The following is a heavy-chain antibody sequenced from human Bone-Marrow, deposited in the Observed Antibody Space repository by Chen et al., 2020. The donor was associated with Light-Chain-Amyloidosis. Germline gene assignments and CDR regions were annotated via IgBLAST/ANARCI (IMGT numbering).Heavy chain of an antibody. CDR1: GGMFRSYA. V-gene: IGHV1-69*01. CDR3: ARHSTGMAVPGTVGGWFDP. J-gene: IGHJ5*02. Sequence: QLQLEQSGAELKKPGSSVKVSCRASGGMFRSYAISWVRQAPGQGLEWMGGIIPIVRTPNYAQKFQGRLTITADESTSTTYMELSSLEAEDTALYYCARHSTGMAVPGTVGGWFDPWGQGTLVTVSS. D-gene: IGHD6-19*01. CDR2: IIPIVRTP.